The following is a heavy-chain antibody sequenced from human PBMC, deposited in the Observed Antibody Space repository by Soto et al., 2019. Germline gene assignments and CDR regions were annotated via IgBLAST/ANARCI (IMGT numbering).Heavy chain of an antibody. CDR2: ISYDGSNK. Sequence: GGSLRLSCAASGFTFSSYAMHWVRQAPGKGLEWVAVISYDGSNKYYADSVKGRFTISRDNSKNTLYLQMNSLKTEDTAVYYCSSWGSGQTNDYWGQGTLVTVSS. CDR1: GFTFSSYA. J-gene: IGHJ4*02. D-gene: IGHD3-10*01. V-gene: IGHV3-30-3*01. CDR3: SSWGSGQTNDY.